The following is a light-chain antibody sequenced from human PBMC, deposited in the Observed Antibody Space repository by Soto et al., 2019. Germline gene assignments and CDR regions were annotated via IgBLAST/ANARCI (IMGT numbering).Light chain of an antibody. CDR1: SSDVGGYNY. CDR3: SSYTSSSLRV. Sequence: QAVVTQPASVSGSPGQSITISCTGTSSDVGGYNYVSWYQQHPGKAPKLMIYDVSNRPSGVSNRFSGSKSGNTASLTISGLQAEDEADYYCSSYTSSSLRVFGGGTKLTVL. V-gene: IGLV2-14*01. CDR2: DVS. J-gene: IGLJ2*01.